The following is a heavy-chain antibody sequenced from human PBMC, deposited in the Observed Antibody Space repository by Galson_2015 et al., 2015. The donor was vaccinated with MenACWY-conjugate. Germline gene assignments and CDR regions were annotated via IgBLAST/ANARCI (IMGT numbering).Heavy chain of an antibody. J-gene: IGHJ4*02. CDR2: INTGNGRT. CDR3: ARVVDPFVYFDY. CDR1: GYTFSSYV. Sequence: SVKVSCKASGYTFSSYVMHWVRQAPGERLEWMGWINTGNGRTTYSQKFLDRVTFTRDTSASTAYMGLSSLKSEDTAVYYCARVVDPFVYFDYWGQGTLVTVSS. D-gene: IGHD3-3*01. V-gene: IGHV1-3*04.